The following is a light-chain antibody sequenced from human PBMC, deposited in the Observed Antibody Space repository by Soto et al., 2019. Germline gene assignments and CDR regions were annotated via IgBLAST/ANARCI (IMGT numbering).Light chain of an antibody. CDR3: MQALQTPLFT. Sequence: DIVMTQYPLSLPVTPGEPASISCRSSESLLHSNGYNYLHWYLQKPGQSPQLLIYLGSNRASGVPDRFSGSGSGTDFTLKISRVEAEDVGVYYCMQALQTPLFTFGPGTKVDIK. J-gene: IGKJ3*01. V-gene: IGKV2-28*01. CDR1: ESLLHSNGYNY. CDR2: LGS.